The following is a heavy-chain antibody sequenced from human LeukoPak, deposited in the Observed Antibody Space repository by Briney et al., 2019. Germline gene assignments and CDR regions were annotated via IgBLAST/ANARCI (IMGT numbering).Heavy chain of an antibody. D-gene: IGHD3-22*01. CDR3: ARDPLRGSYYYDSSGYLSYQH. J-gene: IGHJ1*01. V-gene: IGHV1-69*05. CDR2: IIPIFGTA. Sequence: SVKVSCKASGGTFSRYAISWERQAPGQGLEWMGRIIPIFGTANYAQKFQGRVTITTDESTSTAYMELSSLRSEDTAVYYCARDPLRGSYYYDSSGYLSYQHWGQGTLVTVFS. CDR1: GGTFSRYA.